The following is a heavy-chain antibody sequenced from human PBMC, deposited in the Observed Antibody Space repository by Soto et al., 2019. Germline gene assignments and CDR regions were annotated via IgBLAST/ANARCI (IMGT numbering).Heavy chain of an antibody. CDR3: SRIFDGNYAIDY. Sequence: GASVKVSCKTSGYSFSTYGISWVRQAPGQGLEWMGWISAYKGNAKYAQKFQGRVTMTTDTSTNTAYMELRSLRSDDTAVYYCSRIFDGNYAIDYWAKGTVVTVS. V-gene: IGHV1-18*01. CDR2: ISAYKGNA. CDR1: GYSFSTYG. J-gene: IGHJ4*02. D-gene: IGHD1-7*01.